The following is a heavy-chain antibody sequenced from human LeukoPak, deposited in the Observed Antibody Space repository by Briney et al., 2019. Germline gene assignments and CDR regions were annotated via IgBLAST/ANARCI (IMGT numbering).Heavy chain of an antibody. D-gene: IGHD1-26*01. CDR1: GFTSSSYG. V-gene: IGHV3-30*18. J-gene: IGHJ4*02. CDR3: AKGSGGSYYGYFDY. CDR2: VSHDGTNE. Sequence: PGGSLRLSCAASGFTSSSYGMHWVRQAPGKGLEWVAVVSHDGTNEFSADSVKGRFTISRDNSKDTLYLQMNSLRAEDTAVYYCAKGSGGSYYGYFDYWGQGTLVTVSS.